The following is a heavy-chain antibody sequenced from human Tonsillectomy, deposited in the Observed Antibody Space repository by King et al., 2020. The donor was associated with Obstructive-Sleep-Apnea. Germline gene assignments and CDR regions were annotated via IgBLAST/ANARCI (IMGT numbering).Heavy chain of an antibody. CDR2: ISFDGSNK. D-gene: IGHD3-10*01. CDR1: GFTFSFHG. Sequence: VQLVESGGRVVQPGRSLRLSCAASGFTFSFHGLHWVRQAPGKGLEWVAFISFDGSNKYYADSVKGRFTISTDNSKDTMYLHMNNLRAEDTAVYYCELYVSGTYTFDYWGQGTLVTVSS. CDR3: ELYVSGTYTFDY. J-gene: IGHJ4*02. V-gene: IGHV3-30*04.